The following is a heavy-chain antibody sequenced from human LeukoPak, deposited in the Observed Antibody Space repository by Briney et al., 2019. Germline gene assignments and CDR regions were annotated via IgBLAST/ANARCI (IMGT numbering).Heavy chain of an antibody. V-gene: IGHV1-18*01. Sequence: ASVKVSCKASGYTFTSYGISWVRQAPGQGLEWMGWISAYNGNTNYAQKLQGRVTMTTDTSTSTAYMELRSLRSDDTAVYYCAREIVVVPAAIPLYYMDLWGKGTTVTVSS. CDR2: ISAYNGNT. CDR1: GYTFTSYG. J-gene: IGHJ6*03. D-gene: IGHD2-2*02. CDR3: AREIVVVPAAIPLYYMDL.